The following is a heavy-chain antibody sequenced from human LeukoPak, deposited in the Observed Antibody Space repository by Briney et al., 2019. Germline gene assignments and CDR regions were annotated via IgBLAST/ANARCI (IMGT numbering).Heavy chain of an antibody. D-gene: IGHD2-15*01. CDR1: GFTFSSYA. CDR2: ISGSVGST. Sequence: GGSLELSCAASGFTFSSYAMSWVRPAPGKGLEWVSAISGSVGSTSYADSVKGRFTVSRDNSKNTLYLQMNSLRVEDTAVYYCAKCEVSFFASFYNVVEKWGQGTLVAVSS. V-gene: IGHV3-23*01. J-gene: IGHJ4*02. CDR3: AKCEVSFFASFYNVVEK.